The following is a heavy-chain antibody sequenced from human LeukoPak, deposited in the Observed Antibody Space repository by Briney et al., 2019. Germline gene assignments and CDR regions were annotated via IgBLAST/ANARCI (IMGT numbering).Heavy chain of an antibody. D-gene: IGHD7-27*01. CDR3: ATRKLGNDY. J-gene: IGHJ4*02. CDR2: INHSGST. Sequence: SETLSLTCAVYGGSFSGYYWNWIRQPPGKGLEWIGEINHSGSTNYNPSLKSRVTMSADTSKNQFSLKLYSVTAADTAVYYCATRKLGNDYWGQGTLVTVSS. V-gene: IGHV4-34*01. CDR1: GGSFSGYY.